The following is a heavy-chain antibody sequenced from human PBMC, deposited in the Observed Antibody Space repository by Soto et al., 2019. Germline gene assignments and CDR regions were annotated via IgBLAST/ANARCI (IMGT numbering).Heavy chain of an antibody. CDR1: GFTLHDYT. V-gene: IGHV3-43*01. J-gene: IGHJ6*02. Sequence: AGSLTLSCAASGFTLHDYTMHSVRQAPGKGLEWVSLISWDGGSTYYADSVKGRFTISRDNSKNSLYLQMNSLRTEDTALYYCAKDLARGVSSHYYYGMDVWGQGTTVTGSS. D-gene: IGHD3-10*01. CDR3: AKDLARGVSSHYYYGMDV. CDR2: ISWDGGST.